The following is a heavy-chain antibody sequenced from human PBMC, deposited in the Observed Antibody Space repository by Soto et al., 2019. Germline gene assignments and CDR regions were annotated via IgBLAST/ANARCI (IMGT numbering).Heavy chain of an antibody. CDR1: GFTFSGFA. CDR3: VRDIGLYSGRYPAFDI. J-gene: IGHJ3*02. Sequence: GRSLRLSCAASGFTFSGFALHWVHQAPGKGLEWVALISYDGSNKYYADSVKGRFTISRDNSKNTLYLEMNSLRAEDTALYYCVRDIGLYSGRYPAFDIWGEGTMVTV. D-gene: IGHD1-26*01. V-gene: IGHV3-30*04. CDR2: ISYDGSNK.